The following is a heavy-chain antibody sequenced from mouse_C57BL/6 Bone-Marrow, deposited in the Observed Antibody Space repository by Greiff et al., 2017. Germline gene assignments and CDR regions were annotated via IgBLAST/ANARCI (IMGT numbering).Heavy chain of an antibody. D-gene: IGHD5-5*01. Sequence: QVQLQQPGAELVKPGASVKMSCKASGYTFTSYWITWVKQRPGQGLAWIGDLYPGSGSTNYNEKFKSKATLTVDTSSSTAYMQRSSLTSEDSAVYYCARCSLPLLYFAYGGQGTTLTVSS. J-gene: IGHJ2*01. CDR1: GYTFTSYW. CDR2: LYPGSGST. V-gene: IGHV1-55*01. CDR3: ARCSLPLLYFAY.